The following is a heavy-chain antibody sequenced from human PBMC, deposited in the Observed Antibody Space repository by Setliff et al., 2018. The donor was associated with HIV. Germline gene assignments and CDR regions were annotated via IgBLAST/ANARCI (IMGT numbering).Heavy chain of an antibody. CDR3: ARARIPIFGVLIIPDSFDI. J-gene: IGHJ3*02. CDR1: GGSFSGHY. CDR2: INHSGST. Sequence: PSETLSLTCAVYGGSFSGHYWSWIRQPPGKGLEWIGDINHSGSTNYNPSLKSRVTISEDTSKNQFSLKLSSVTAADTAVYYCARARIPIFGVLIIPDSFDIWGQGTMVTVSS. V-gene: IGHV4-34*01. D-gene: IGHD3-3*01.